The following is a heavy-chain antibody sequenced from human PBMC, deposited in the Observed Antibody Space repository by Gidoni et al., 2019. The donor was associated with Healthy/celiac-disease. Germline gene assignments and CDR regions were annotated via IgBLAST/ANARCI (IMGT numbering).Heavy chain of an antibody. Sequence: QVQLVESGGGVVQPGRSLRLSCAASGFTFSSYGMHWVRQAPGKGLEWVAVISYDGSNKYYADSVKGRFTISRDNSKNTLYLQMNSLRAEDTAVYYCAKDHCTGGVCYHPYNWFDPWGQGTLVTVSS. CDR3: AKDHCTGGVCYHPYNWFDP. CDR2: ISYDGSNK. D-gene: IGHD2-8*02. CDR1: GFTFSSYG. J-gene: IGHJ5*02. V-gene: IGHV3-30*18.